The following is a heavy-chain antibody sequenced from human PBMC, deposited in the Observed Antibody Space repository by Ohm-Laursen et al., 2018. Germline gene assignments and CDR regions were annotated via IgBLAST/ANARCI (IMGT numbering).Heavy chain of an antibody. CDR1: GGTVSSGSYY. Sequence: GTLSVTWSVSGGTVSSGSYYWSWIRQPPGKGLEWIGYIYYSGSTNYNPSLKSRVTISVDTSKNQFSLKLSSVTAADTAVYYCARGGPIAAAGTWDYWGQGTLVTVSS. J-gene: IGHJ4*02. D-gene: IGHD6-13*01. CDR2: IYYSGST. CDR3: ARGGPIAAAGTWDY. V-gene: IGHV4-61*01.